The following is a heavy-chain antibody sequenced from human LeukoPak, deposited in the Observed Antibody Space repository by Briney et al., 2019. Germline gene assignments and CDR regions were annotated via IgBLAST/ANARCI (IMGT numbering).Heavy chain of an antibody. V-gene: IGHV3-23*01. J-gene: IGHJ4*02. Sequence: EGSLRLSCAASGFTFSSYAMSWVRQAPGKGLEWVSAISGSGGSTYYADSVKGRLTISRDSSKNTLYLQMNSLRAEDTAVYYCAKPRGLRIYDTLDYWGQGTLVTVSS. CDR1: GFTFSSYA. CDR2: ISGSGGST. CDR3: AKPRGLRIYDTLDY. D-gene: IGHD3-22*01.